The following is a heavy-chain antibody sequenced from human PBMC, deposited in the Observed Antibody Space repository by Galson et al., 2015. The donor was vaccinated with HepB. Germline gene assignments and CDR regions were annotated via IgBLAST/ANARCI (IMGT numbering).Heavy chain of an antibody. CDR3: ARALNDFWSGYYILSPANWFDP. D-gene: IGHD3-3*01. CDR1: GYTFTSYD. Sequence: SVKVSCKASGYTFTSYDINWVRQATGQGLEWMGWMNPNSGNTGYAQKFQGRVTMTRNTSISTAYMELSSLRSEDTAVYYCARALNDFWSGYYILSPANWFDPWGQGTLVTVSS. V-gene: IGHV1-8*01. CDR2: MNPNSGNT. J-gene: IGHJ5*02.